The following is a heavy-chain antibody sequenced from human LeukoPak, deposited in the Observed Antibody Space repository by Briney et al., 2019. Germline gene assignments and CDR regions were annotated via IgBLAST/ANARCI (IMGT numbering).Heavy chain of an antibody. D-gene: IGHD3-10*02. Sequence: GGSLRLSCAASGFTFSSYSMNWVRQAPGKGLEWVSSISSSSCYIYYADSVKGRFTISRDNAKNSLYLQMNSLRAEDTAVYYCAELGITMIGGVWGKGTTVTISS. V-gene: IGHV3-21*01. CDR3: AELGITMIGGV. J-gene: IGHJ6*04. CDR1: GFTFSSYS. CDR2: ISSSSCYI.